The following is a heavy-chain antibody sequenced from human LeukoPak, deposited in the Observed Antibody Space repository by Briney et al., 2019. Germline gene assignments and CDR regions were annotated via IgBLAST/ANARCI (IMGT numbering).Heavy chain of an antibody. D-gene: IGHD5-24*01. CDR2: ITSSSTYI. CDR3: AIPGDGYNYYFDY. Sequence: GRSLRLSCAASGFTFSRYTMNWVRQAPGKGLEWVSSITSSSTYIYYADSLKGRFTISRDNAKNSLYLQMNSLRAEDTAVYYCAIPGDGYNYYFDYWGQGTLVTVSS. J-gene: IGHJ4*02. V-gene: IGHV3-21*01. CDR1: GFTFSRYT.